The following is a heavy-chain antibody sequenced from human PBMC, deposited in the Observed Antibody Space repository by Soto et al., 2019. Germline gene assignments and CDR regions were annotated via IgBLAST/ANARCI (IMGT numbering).Heavy chain of an antibody. D-gene: IGHD4-17*01. V-gene: IGHV4-59*11. CDR1: GASISSHY. Sequence: SETLSLTCTVSGASISSHYWSWIRQPPGKELEWIGYVYYTGSTNYNPSLKSRVTLSMDTFKNQFSLTLSSVTAADTAVYYCAREHATTVTTFDFWGQGTLVTVS. CDR3: AREHATTVTTFDF. CDR2: VYYTGST. J-gene: IGHJ4*02.